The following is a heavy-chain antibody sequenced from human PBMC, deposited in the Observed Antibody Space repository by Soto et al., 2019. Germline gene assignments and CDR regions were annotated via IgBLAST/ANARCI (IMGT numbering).Heavy chain of an antibody. CDR1: GGSFSGYY. CDR3: ASTSRYDSSGYYFDY. V-gene: IGHV4-34*01. D-gene: IGHD3-22*01. Sequence: SETLSLTCAVYGGSFSGYYWSWIRQPPGKGLEWIGEINHSGSTKYNPSLKSRVTISVDTSRNQFSLKLNSVTAADAAVYYCASTSRYDSSGYYFDYWGQGTLVTVSS. J-gene: IGHJ4*02. CDR2: INHSGST.